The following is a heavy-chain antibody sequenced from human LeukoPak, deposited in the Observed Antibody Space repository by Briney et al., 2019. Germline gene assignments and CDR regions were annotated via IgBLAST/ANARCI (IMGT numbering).Heavy chain of an antibody. V-gene: IGHV4-59*08. J-gene: IGHJ6*02. D-gene: IGHD6-13*01. CDR3: ARLRQQLAQGYYYYGMDV. CDR1: GGSLSSYY. CDR2: IYYSGST. Sequence: SETLSLTCIVSGGSLSSYYWSWIRQPPGKGLEWIGYIYYSGSTNYNPSLKSRVTISVDTSKNQFSLKLSSVTAADTAVYYCARLRQQLAQGYYYYGMDVWGQGTTVTVSS.